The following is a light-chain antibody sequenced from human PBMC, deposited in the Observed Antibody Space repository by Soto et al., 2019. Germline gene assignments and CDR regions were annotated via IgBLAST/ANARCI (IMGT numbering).Light chain of an antibody. Sequence: ETVMTHSPSTLSWSPGERGALSCRASQSVNSNVAWYQQKLGQAPRLLISGAHNRAPGIPDRFSGSESGTDFTLRISRLEPEDFAVYYCQQYGSSVTFGQGTKVDIK. CDR2: GAH. CDR3: QQYGSSVT. V-gene: IGKV3-20*01. J-gene: IGKJ1*01. CDR1: QSVNSN.